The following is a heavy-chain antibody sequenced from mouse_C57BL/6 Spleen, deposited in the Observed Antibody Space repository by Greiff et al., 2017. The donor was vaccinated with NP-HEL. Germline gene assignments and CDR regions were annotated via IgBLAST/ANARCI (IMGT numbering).Heavy chain of an antibody. J-gene: IGHJ2*01. CDR3: ASYTTVVAPHYFDY. V-gene: IGHV1-7*01. CDR2: INPSSGYT. D-gene: IGHD1-1*01. Sequence: QVHVKQSGAELAKPGASVKLSCKASGYTFTSYWMHWVKQRPGQGLEWIGYINPSSGYTKYNQKFKDKATLTADKSSSTAYMQLSILTYEDSAVYYCASYTTVVAPHYFDYWGQGTTLTVSS. CDR1: GYTFTSYW.